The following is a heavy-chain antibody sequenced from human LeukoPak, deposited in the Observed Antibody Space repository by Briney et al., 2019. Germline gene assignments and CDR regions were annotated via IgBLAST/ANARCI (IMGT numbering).Heavy chain of an antibody. CDR2: INHSGST. J-gene: IGHJ5*02. Sequence: SETLSLTCTVSGGSISSYYWSWIRQPPGKGLEWIGEINHSGSTNYNPSLKSRVTISVDTSKNQFSLKLSSVTAADTAVYYCARDRRLPLWTNWFDPWGQGTLVTVSS. V-gene: IGHV4-34*01. D-gene: IGHD3-16*01. CDR3: ARDRRLPLWTNWFDP. CDR1: GGSISSYY.